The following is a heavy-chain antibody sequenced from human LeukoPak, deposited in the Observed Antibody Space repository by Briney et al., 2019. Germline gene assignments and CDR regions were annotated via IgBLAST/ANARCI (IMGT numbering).Heavy chain of an antibody. V-gene: IGHV4-4*07. D-gene: IGHD3-10*01. CDR2: MYISGST. CDR3: ARVFDSGSQAYFYYMDV. J-gene: IGHJ6*03. CDR1: GGSISSYY. Sequence: SETLSLTCTVSGGSISSYYWSWIRQPAGKGLEWIGRMYISGSTNYNPSLKSRVTMSVDTSKNQFSLKLNSATAADTAVYYCARVFDSGSQAYFYYMDVWGKGTTVTIFS.